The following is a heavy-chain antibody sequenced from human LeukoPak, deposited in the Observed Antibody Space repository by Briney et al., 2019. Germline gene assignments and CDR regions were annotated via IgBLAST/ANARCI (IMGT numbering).Heavy chain of an antibody. D-gene: IGHD1-26*01. Sequence: PGGSLRLSCAASGFTVSSNYMSWVRQAPGKGLEWVSVIYSGGTTYYADSVKGRFTISRDNSKNTLYLQTNSLRAEDTAVYYCARAKYSGTYYDYWGQGTLVTVSS. J-gene: IGHJ4*02. CDR2: IYSGGTT. CDR1: GFTVSSNY. CDR3: ARAKYSGTYYDY. V-gene: IGHV3-66*01.